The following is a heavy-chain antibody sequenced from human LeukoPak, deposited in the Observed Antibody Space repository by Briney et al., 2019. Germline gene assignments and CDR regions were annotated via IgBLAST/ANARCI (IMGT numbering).Heavy chain of an antibody. CDR2: IYSGGST. Sequence: GGSLRLSCAGSGYTVSSNYMSWVRQAPGKGLEWVAVIYSGGSTYYADSVKGGFTISRDNSKNTLYLQMNSLRAEDTAVYYCATQRAMSSGWNGYYYYYYMDVWGKGTTVTISS. V-gene: IGHV3-53*01. D-gene: IGHD6-19*01. CDR3: ATQRAMSSGWNGYYYYYYMDV. J-gene: IGHJ6*03. CDR1: GYTVSSNY.